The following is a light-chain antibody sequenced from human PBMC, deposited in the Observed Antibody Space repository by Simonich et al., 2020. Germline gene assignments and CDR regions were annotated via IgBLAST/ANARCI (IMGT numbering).Light chain of an antibody. CDR3: QQYNSYSPSYT. V-gene: IGKV1-8*01. CDR2: AAS. CDR1: QGFSSY. J-gene: IGKJ3*01. Sequence: AIRMTQSPSSLSASTGDRVTITCRASQGFSSYLAWYQQKPGKAPKLLIYAASTLQSGVPSRFSGSGSGTEFTLTISSLQPDDFATYYCQQYNSYSPSYTFGPGTKVDIK.